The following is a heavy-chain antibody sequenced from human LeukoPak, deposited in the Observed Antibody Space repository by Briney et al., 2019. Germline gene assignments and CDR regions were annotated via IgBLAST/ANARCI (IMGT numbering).Heavy chain of an antibody. J-gene: IGHJ4*02. V-gene: IGHV3-15*01. Sequence: PGGSLSLSRAASGFTFNNPWMSWVRQAPGKGLEWVARIKSETDGGTADYAAPVKGRFTISRDDSKHTLYLQMNSLQTEDTGVYYCTTRLNRDGFHWAYDYWGQGTLVTVSS. CDR3: TTRLNRDGFHWAYDY. CDR2: IKSETDGGTA. CDR1: GFTFNNPW. D-gene: IGHD5-24*01.